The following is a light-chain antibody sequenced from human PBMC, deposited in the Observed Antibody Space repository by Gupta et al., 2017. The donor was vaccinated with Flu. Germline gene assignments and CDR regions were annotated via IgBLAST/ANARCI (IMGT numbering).Light chain of an antibody. V-gene: IGKV4-1*01. J-gene: IGKJ2*01. CDR1: QSLLDSSDNKDY. CDR2: WAS. CDR3: QQYDSTPYT. Sequence: SLGERATINCRYSQSLLDSSDNKDYLAWYQQKAGQPPKLLIYWASTRAFGVPDRFRGSGSGTDFSLTISSLQAEDVAVYYCQQYDSTPYTFGQGTKLEVK.